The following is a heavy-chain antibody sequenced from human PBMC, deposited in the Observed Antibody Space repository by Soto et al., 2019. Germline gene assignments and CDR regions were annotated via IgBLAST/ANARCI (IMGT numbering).Heavy chain of an antibody. J-gene: IGHJ6*02. V-gene: IGHV1-2*04. CDR3: ARGDSTDCSNGVCSFFYNHDMDV. D-gene: IGHD2-8*01. CDR1: GYSFTDYH. Sequence: GASVKVSCKASGYSFTDYHIHWVRQAPGEGLEWLGRINPKSGGTSTAQKFQGWVTMTTDTSISTASMELTRLTSDDTAIYYCARGDSTDCSNGVCSFFYNHDMDVWGQGTTVTVSS. CDR2: INPKSGGT.